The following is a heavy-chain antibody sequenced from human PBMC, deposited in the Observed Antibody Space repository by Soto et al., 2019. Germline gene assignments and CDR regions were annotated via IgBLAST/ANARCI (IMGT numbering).Heavy chain of an antibody. V-gene: IGHV1-18*01. Sequence: ASVKVSCKTSGYSFTRYGIGWARQAPGQGLEWMGWINAYNGNTNYAQNLQGRLTLTTDTSTTTAYMELRSLRSNDTAIYYCAMVDVYVTPSPQDVWGQGTTVTVSS. D-gene: IGHD3-16*01. CDR3: AMVDVYVTPSPQDV. CDR1: GYSFTRYG. J-gene: IGHJ6*02. CDR2: INAYNGNT.